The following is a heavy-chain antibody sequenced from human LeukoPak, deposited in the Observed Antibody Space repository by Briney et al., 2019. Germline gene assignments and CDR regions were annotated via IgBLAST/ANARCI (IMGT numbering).Heavy chain of an antibody. CDR3: AKYGFFPYYFDY. Sequence: GGSLRLSCAASGFTFSSSAMSWVRQAPGKGLEWVSAISGSGGNSYYADSVKGRFTISRDNFKNTLYLQMNSLRAEDTAVYYCAKYGFFPYYFDYWGQGTLVTVSS. CDR1: GFTFSSSA. V-gene: IGHV3-23*01. CDR2: ISGSGGNS. J-gene: IGHJ4*02. D-gene: IGHD5-24*01.